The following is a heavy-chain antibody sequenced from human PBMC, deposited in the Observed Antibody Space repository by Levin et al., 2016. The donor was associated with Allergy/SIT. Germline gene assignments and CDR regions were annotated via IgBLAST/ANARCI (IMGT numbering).Heavy chain of an antibody. D-gene: IGHD1-26*01. V-gene: IGHV3-23*01. CDR3: AKAGVVGAPKAYNWFDP. Sequence: VRQAPGKGLEWVSAISGSGGSTYYADSVKGRFTISRDNSKNTLYLQMNSLRAEDTAVYYCAKAGVVGAPKAYNWFDPWGQGTLVTVSS. J-gene: IGHJ5*02. CDR2: ISGSGGST.